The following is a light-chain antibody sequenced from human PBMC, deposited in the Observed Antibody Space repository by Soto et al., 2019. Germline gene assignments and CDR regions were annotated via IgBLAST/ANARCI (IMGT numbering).Light chain of an antibody. J-gene: IGLJ1*01. CDR3: QSYDSSLSGYV. CDR1: SSNIGAGYD. V-gene: IGLV1-40*01. CDR2: ANT. Sequence: QSVLTQPPSVSGAQGQRVTVSCTESSSNIGAGYDVHWYQQLPGTAPKLLIYANTNRPSGVPDRFSGSKSGTSASLAITGLQAEDEADYYCQSYDSSLSGYVFGTGTKVTVL.